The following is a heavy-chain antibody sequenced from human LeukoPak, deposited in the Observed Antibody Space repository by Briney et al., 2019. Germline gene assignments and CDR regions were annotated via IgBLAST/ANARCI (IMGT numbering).Heavy chain of an antibody. CDR1: GFTLKNYW. Sequence: GGSLRLSCETSGFTLKNYWMSWLRRAPGKGLVWVSRSNSDGSVRNYVDSVEGRFIISRDNAKNTLYLQMNNLGVEDTAVYFCARDPSVNNAIGYNWFDHWGQGALVTVSS. CDR2: SNSDGSVR. J-gene: IGHJ5*02. CDR3: ARDPSVNNAIGYNWFDH. V-gene: IGHV3-74*01. D-gene: IGHD2/OR15-2a*01.